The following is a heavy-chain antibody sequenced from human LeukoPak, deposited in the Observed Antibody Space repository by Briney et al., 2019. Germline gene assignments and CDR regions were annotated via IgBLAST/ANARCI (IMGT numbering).Heavy chain of an antibody. Sequence: GGSLRLSCAASGFAFSDYSMNWVRQAPGKGLEWVSAIGGAQDDTYYADSVKGRFIISRDRSKNTLYLQMNTLRAEDTAVYYCARRVDGSGTYYIDQWGQGTLVTVSS. V-gene: IGHV3-23*01. CDR1: GFAFSDYS. D-gene: IGHD3-10*01. CDR2: IGGAQDDT. J-gene: IGHJ4*02. CDR3: ARRVDGSGTYYIDQ.